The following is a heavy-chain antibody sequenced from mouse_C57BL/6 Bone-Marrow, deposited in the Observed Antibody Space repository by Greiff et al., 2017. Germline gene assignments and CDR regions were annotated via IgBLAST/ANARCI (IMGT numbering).Heavy chain of an antibody. V-gene: IGHV3-1*01. D-gene: IGHD1-1*01. CDR2: ISYSGST. Sequence: EVQRVESGPGMVKPSQSLSLTCTVTGYSITSGYDWHWIRHFPGNNLEWMGYISYSGSTNYNPSLKSLNSITLDTSKNHFFLKLNSVTTEDTATYYCARGYYYGSGYWYFDVWGTGTTVTVSS. CDR1: GYSITSGYD. CDR3: ARGYYYGSGYWYFDV. J-gene: IGHJ1*03.